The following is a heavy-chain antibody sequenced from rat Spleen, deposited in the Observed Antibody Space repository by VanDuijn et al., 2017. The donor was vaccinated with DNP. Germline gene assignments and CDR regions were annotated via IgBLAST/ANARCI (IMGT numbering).Heavy chain of an antibody. CDR3: ATGGSPYYFEY. CDR1: GFTFSDYH. D-gene: IGHD5-1*01. Sequence: EVQLVESGGGLVQPGRSMKLSCAASGFTFSDYHMAWVRQAPKKGLEWVATIFYDDTRTYYRDSVKGRFTISRDNAKSTLYLQLDSLRSEDTATYYCATGGSPYYFEYWGQGVMVTVSS. J-gene: IGHJ2*01. CDR2: IFYDDTRT. V-gene: IGHV5S10*01.